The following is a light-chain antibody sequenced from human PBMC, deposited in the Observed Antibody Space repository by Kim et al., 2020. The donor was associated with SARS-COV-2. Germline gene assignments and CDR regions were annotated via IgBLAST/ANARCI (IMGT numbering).Light chain of an antibody. CDR3: CSFTRTNTFV. CDR1: TNDINL. J-gene: IGLJ1*01. CDR2: EVN. V-gene: IGLV2-23*02. Sequence: QSVLTQPASVSGSPGQSITISCTGVTNDINLVSWYLRRPGKAPELLIYEVNQRPSGVSNRFSGSKSGSTASLTIAGLQPEDEADYYCCSFTRTNTFVFGTGTKVTVL.